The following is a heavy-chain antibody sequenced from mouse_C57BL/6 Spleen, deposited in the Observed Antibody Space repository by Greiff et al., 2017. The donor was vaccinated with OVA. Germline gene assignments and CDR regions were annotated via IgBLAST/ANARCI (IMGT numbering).Heavy chain of an antibody. CDR2: IDPSDSET. CDR3: ARGSTMITTDWFAY. J-gene: IGHJ3*01. CDR1: GYTFTSYW. V-gene: IGHV1-52*01. D-gene: IGHD2-4*01. Sequence: VQLQQPGAELVRPGSSVKLSCKASGYTFTSYWLHWVKQRPIQGLEWIGNIDPSDSETHYNQKFKDKATLTVDKSSSTAYMQLSSLTSEDSAVYYCARGSTMITTDWFAYWGQGTLVTVSA.